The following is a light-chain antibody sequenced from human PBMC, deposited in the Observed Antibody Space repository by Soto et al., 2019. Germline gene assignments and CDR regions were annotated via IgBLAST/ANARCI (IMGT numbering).Light chain of an antibody. CDR3: ISYTSSSTNVV. V-gene: IGLV2-14*01. J-gene: IGLJ2*01. CDR1: SSDVGGYNY. Sequence: SALTQPASVSGSPGQSITISCTGTSSDVGGYNYVSWYQQHPGKAPKLMIYDVSNRPSGVSNRFSGSKSGNTASLTISGLQAEDEADYYCISYTSSSTNVVFGGGTKVTVL. CDR2: DVS.